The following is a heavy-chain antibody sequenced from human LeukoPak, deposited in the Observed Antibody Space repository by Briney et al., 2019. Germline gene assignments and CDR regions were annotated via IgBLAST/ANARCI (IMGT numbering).Heavy chain of an antibody. CDR2: IIPILGIA. CDR1: GGTFSSYA. J-gene: IGHJ6*02. Sequence: ASVKVSCKASGGTFSSYAISWVRQAPGQGLEWMGRIIPILGIANYAQKFQGRVTITADKSTSTVYMELSSLRSEDTAVYYCARGFDYYDSSGYHPSDVWGQGTTVTVSS. CDR3: ARGFDYYDSSGYHPSDV. V-gene: IGHV1-69*04. D-gene: IGHD3-22*01.